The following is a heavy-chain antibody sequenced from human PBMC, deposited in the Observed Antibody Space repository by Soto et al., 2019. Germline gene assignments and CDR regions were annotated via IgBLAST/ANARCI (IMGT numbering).Heavy chain of an antibody. J-gene: IGHJ4*02. D-gene: IGHD5-12*01. CDR3: TRIVTTMGGFDY. CDR1: GYTFTSYY. CDR2: INPSGGST. Sequence: ASVKVSCKASGYTFTSYYMHWVRQVPGQGLEWMGIINPSGGSTSYAQKFQGRVTMTRDTSTSTVYMELSSLRSEDTAVYYCTRIVTTMGGFDYWGQGTLVTVSS. V-gene: IGHV1-46*01.